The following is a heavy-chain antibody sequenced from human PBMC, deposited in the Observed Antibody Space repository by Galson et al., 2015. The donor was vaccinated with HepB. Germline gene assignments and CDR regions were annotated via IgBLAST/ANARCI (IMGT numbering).Heavy chain of an antibody. J-gene: IGHJ4*02. D-gene: IGHD1-26*01. CDR2: ISTGNRNT. CDR3: ARVTDGGSYFDY. CDR1: GYTFTTYA. V-gene: IGHV1-3*04. Sequence: SVKVSCKASGYTFTTYAIHWVRQAPGQRLEWMGWISTGNRNTKYSRKFQGRVTITRDTSASTAYMDLSGLTSEDTAVYYCARVTDGGSYFDYWGQGTLVTVS.